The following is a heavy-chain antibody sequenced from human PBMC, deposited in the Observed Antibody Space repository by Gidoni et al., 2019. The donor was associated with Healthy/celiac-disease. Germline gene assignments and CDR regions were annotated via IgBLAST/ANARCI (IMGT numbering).Heavy chain of an antibody. D-gene: IGHD3-10*01. CDR3: VRRHYYGSGTTGGVGYFQH. CDR2: ISSSSSTI. V-gene: IGHV3-48*02. Sequence: EVQLVESGGGLVQPGGSLRLSCAASGFTFRSYSMNWVRQAPGKGLEWVSYISSSSSTIYYADSVKGRFTISRDNAKNSLYLQMNSLRDEDTAVYYCVRRHYYGSGTTGGVGYFQHWGQGTLVTVSS. CDR1: GFTFRSYS. J-gene: IGHJ1*01.